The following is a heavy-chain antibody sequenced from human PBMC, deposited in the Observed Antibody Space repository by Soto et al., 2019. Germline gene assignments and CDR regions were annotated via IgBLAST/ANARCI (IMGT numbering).Heavy chain of an antibody. Sequence: QVQLVKSGPEVKKPGASVKVSCKTSGYTFTSFGISWVRQAPGQGLEWMGWISTDKGKTNYAQKFQGRVTMTTDTSTSTAYMELRSLRSDDTAVYYCATRSPAFDYWGQGTLVTVSS. CDR3: ATRSPAFDY. V-gene: IGHV1-18*01. CDR2: ISTDKGKT. CDR1: GYTFTSFG. J-gene: IGHJ4*02.